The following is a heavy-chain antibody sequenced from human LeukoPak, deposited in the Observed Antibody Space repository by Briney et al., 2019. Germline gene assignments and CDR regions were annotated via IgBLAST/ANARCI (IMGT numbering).Heavy chain of an antibody. CDR1: GGSFSGYF. V-gene: IGHV4-34*01. CDR3: ARADGGHSSPFDY. D-gene: IGHD4-23*01. CDR2: INHSGST. Sequence: SETLSLTCAVHGGSFSGYFWSWIRQPPGKGLEWIGEINHSGSTNYNPSLKSRITISVDTSKNQFSLKLTSVTAADTAVYFCARADGGHSSPFDYWGQGTLVTVSS. J-gene: IGHJ4*02.